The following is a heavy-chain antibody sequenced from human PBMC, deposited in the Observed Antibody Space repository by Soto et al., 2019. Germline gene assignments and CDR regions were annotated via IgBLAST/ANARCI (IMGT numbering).Heavy chain of an antibody. V-gene: IGHV4-30-4*01. J-gene: IGHJ6*02. CDR1: GGSISRGDYY. D-gene: IGHD4-4*01. Sequence: QVQLQESGPGLVKPSQTLSLTCTVSGGSISRGDYYWTWIRQPPGKGLEWIGYIYSSGGIYYNPSLKSRVTISVDPSMNQFSLRLSSVTAADTALYYCARGASQYRDYYYYGLDVWGQGTTVTVSS. CDR2: IYSSGGI. CDR3: ARGASQYRDYYYYGLDV.